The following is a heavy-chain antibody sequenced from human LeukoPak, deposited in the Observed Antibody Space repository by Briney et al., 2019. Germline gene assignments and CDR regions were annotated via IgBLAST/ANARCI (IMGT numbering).Heavy chain of an antibody. CDR2: IGAYNGNT. CDR1: GYTFTSYG. V-gene: IGHV1-18*01. Sequence: ASVKVSCKASGYTFTSYGISRVRQAPGRGLEWMGWIGAYNGNTNYAQKLQGRVTMTTDTSTSTAYMELRSLRSDDTAVYYCARASNTRSWFDPWGQGTLVTVSS. CDR3: ARASNTRSWFDP. J-gene: IGHJ5*02. D-gene: IGHD2-2*02.